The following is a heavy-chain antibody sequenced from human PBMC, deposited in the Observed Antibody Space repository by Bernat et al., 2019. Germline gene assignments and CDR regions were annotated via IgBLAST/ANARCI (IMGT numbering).Heavy chain of an antibody. CDR3: GKDDWFS. V-gene: IGHV3-7*03. D-gene: IGHD3-9*01. CDR1: GFTFSSYW. CDR2: IKQDGSEK. J-gene: IGHJ5*02. Sequence: EVQLVESGGGLVQPGGSLRLSCAASGFTFSSYWMSWVRQAPGKGLEWVANIKQDGSEKYYVDSVKGRFTISRDNAKNTLYLQMNSLRADDTAVYFCGKDDWFSWGQGTLVTVSS.